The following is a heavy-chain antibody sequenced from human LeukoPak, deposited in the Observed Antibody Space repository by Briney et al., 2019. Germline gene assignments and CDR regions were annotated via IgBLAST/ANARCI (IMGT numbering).Heavy chain of an antibody. V-gene: IGHV3-7*05. CDR1: EFTFNSYA. CDR3: ARPSSGWYYFDY. CDR2: IKQDGSEK. D-gene: IGHD6-13*01. J-gene: IGHJ4*02. Sequence: GGSLRLSCAASEFTFNSYAMSWVRQAPGKGLEWVANIKQDGSEKYYVDSVKGRFTISRDNAKNPLYLQMNSLRAEDTAVYYCARPSSGWYYFDYWGQGTLVTVSS.